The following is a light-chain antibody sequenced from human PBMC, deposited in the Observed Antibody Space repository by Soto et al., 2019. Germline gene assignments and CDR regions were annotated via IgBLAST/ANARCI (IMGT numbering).Light chain of an antibody. J-gene: IGLJ1*01. Sequence: QSALTQSASVSGSPGQSITISCTGTSSDVGGSDYVSWYQQHPDKAPKLIISEVSDRPSGVSDRFSGSKSGNTASLTTSGLQVEDEADYYCCSYTTSNTYVFGTGTKVTVL. CDR1: SSDVGGSDY. V-gene: IGLV2-14*01. CDR2: EVS. CDR3: CSYTTSNTYV.